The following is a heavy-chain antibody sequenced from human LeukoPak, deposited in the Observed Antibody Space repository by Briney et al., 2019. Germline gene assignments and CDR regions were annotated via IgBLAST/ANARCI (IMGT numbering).Heavy chain of an antibody. D-gene: IGHD3-10*01. CDR3: AKDGNNWSYGYYFYYYMDV. CDR1: GFTFSSFG. Sequence: GSSLRLSCAASGFTFSSFGMHWVRQAPGKGLEWVALIWNDGDKQYYADSVKGRLTISRDNSKNTVYLQMDSLRGEDTGVYYCAKDGNNWSYGYYFYYYMDVWGKGTTVTVSS. V-gene: IGHV3-33*03. J-gene: IGHJ6*03. CDR2: IWNDGDKQ.